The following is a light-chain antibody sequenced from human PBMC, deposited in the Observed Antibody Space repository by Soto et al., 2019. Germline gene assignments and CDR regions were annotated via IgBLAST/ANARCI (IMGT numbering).Light chain of an antibody. J-gene: IGLJ1*01. CDR3: QSSAISLRGYV. CDR1: SSNIGAGYE. CDR2: ENN. Sequence: QSVLTQPPSASEAPGQRVTISCTGGSSNIGAGYEAHWYQQVPGTAPKLLIYENNHRPSRVPDRCSGTKSGTSASLAITGLQADYEAEYYCQSSAISLRGYVFGTGTKLTVL. V-gene: IGLV1-40*01.